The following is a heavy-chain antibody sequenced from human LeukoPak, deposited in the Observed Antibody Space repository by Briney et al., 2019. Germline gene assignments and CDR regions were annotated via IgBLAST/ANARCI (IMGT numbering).Heavy chain of an antibody. CDR2: IYSTGST. V-gene: IGHV4-4*07. CDR3: ARQIASAGTAGFDF. Sequence: SETLSLTCTVSGGSISSYYWSWIRQPAGKGLEWIGRIYSTGSTNYNPSLKSRVTMSVDTPKNQFSLRLRSVTAADTAVYYCARQIASAGTAGFDFWGQGALVTVSS. J-gene: IGHJ4*02. D-gene: IGHD6-13*01. CDR1: GGSISSYY.